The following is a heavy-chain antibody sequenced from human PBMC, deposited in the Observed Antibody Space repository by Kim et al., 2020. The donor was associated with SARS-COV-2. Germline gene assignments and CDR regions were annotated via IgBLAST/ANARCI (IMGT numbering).Heavy chain of an antibody. CDR1: GFTFSSYA. J-gene: IGHJ4*02. CDR3: ARAGDHRPYFSFDY. Sequence: GGSLRLSCAASGFTFSSYAMHWVRQAPGKGLEWVAVISYDGSNKYYADSVKGRFTISRDNSKNTLYLQMNSLRAEDTAVYYCARAGDHRPYFSFDYWCQG. D-gene: IGHD2-8*01. V-gene: IGHV3-30*04. CDR2: ISYDGSNK.